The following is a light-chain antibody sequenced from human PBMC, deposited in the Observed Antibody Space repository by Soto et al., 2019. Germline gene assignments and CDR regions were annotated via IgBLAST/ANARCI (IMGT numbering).Light chain of an antibody. Sequence: QSVLTQPPSVSGAPGQRVTISCTGSSSNIGAGYDVHWYQQLPGTAPKLLIYGNISRPSGVPDRFSGSKSGTSASLAITGLQAEDEADYYCQSYDSSLSVYVVFGGGTKLTVL. CDR2: GNI. CDR3: QSYDSSLSVYVV. J-gene: IGLJ2*01. CDR1: SSNIGAGYD. V-gene: IGLV1-40*01.